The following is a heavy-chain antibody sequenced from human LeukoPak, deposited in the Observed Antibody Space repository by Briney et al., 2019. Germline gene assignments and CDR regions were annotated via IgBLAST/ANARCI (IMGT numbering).Heavy chain of an antibody. CDR2: IYYSGST. CDR1: GGSISSYY. CDR3: ARGLGLFFHFDY. V-gene: IGHV4-59*01. J-gene: IGHJ4*02. Sequence: SETLSLTCTVSGGSISSYYWSWIRQPPGKGLEWIGYIYYSGSTNYNPSLKSRVTISVDTSKNQFSLKLTSVTAADTAVYYCARGLGLFFHFDYWGQGTLVTVSS. D-gene: IGHD3-22*01.